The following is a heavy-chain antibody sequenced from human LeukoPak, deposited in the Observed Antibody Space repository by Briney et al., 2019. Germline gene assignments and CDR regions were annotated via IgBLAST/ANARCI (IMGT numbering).Heavy chain of an antibody. J-gene: IGHJ4*02. D-gene: IGHD6-6*01. Sequence: PGGSLRLSCAASGFTFSDYYMSWVRQAPGKGLEWVSVIYSGGSTYYADSAKGRFTISRDNSKNTLYLQMNSLRAEDTAVYYCAVEYSTPTDYWGQGTLVTVSS. V-gene: IGHV3-66*01. CDR1: GFTFSDYY. CDR2: IYSGGST. CDR3: AVEYSTPTDY.